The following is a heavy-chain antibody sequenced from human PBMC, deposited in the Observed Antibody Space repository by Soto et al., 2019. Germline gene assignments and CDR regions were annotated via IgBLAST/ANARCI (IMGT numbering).Heavy chain of an antibody. V-gene: IGHV1-2*02. CDR3: ARERHLNSPSDAFDL. D-gene: IGHD1-7*01. CDR1: GYNFIAQN. J-gene: IGHJ3*01. CDR2: MNPNSGGS. Sequence: QVHLVQSGAVVKKPGASVKVSCMASGYNFIAQNIHWVRQAPGLGLEWMGKMNPNSGGSDYAQEFQCRVTVTRDPSISTLYMELTSLKSDDTAVYYCARERHLNSPSDAFDLWGQGTMVIVSS.